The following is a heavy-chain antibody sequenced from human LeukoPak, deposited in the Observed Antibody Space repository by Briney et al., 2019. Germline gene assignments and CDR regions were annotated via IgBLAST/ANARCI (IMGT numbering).Heavy chain of an antibody. Sequence: ASVNVSCKASVYTFTGYYMHWVRQAPGQGLEWMGRINPNSGGTNYAQKFQGRVTMTRDTSISPAYMELSRLRSDDTAVYYCASFRSTPRTDYWGQGTLVTVSS. V-gene: IGHV1-2*06. D-gene: IGHD2-15*01. CDR2: INPNSGGT. J-gene: IGHJ4*02. CDR1: VYTFTGYY. CDR3: ASFRSTPRTDY.